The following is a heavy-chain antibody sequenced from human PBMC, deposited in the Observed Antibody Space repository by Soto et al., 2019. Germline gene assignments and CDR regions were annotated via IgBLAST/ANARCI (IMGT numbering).Heavy chain of an antibody. D-gene: IGHD3-10*01. CDR3: ARHWGLYGSGGFFDY. CDR1: GDSISNYY. Sequence: SETLSLTCTVSGDSISNYYWSWIRQPPGKGLEWIGYFSYRGSTNYNPSLKSRVTISVDTSKNQVSLNVSSVTAADTAVYYCARHWGLYGSGGFFDYWGQRTLVTVSS. CDR2: FSYRGST. J-gene: IGHJ4*02. V-gene: IGHV4-59*08.